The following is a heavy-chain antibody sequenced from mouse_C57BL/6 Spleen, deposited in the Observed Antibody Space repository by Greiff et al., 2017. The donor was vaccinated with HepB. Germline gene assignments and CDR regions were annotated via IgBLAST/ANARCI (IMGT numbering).Heavy chain of an antibody. CDR3: AHYDDDWYFDV. Sequence: QVQLQQPGAELVKPGASVKLSCKASGYTFTSYWMHWVKQRPGQGLEWIGMIHPNSGSTNYNEKFKSKATLTVDKSSSTAYMQLSSLTSEDSAVYYCAHYDDDWYFDVWGTGTTVTVSS. D-gene: IGHD2-4*01. CDR1: GYTFTSYW. CDR2: IHPNSGST. V-gene: IGHV1-64*01. J-gene: IGHJ1*03.